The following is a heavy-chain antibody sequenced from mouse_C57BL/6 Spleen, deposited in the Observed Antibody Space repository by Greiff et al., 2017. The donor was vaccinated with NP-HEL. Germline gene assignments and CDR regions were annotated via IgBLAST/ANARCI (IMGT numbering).Heavy chain of an antibody. CDR3: ARDRGSANWYFDV. CDR2: INYDGSST. Sequence: EVQLVESEGGLVQPGSSMKLSCTASGFTFSDYYMAWVRQVPEKGLEWVANINYDGSSTYYLDSLKSRFIISRDNAENILYLQMSSLKSEDTATYYCARDRGSANWYFDVWGTGTSVTVSS. J-gene: IGHJ1*03. CDR1: GFTFSDYY. V-gene: IGHV5-16*01. D-gene: IGHD6-1*01.